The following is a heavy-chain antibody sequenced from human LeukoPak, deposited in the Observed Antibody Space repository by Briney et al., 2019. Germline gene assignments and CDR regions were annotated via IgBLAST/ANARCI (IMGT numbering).Heavy chain of an antibody. CDR1: GGSLSGYY. CDR3: ASRSSYYYYYYMDV. CDR2: INHSGST. J-gene: IGHJ6*03. Sequence: SETLSLTCAVYGGSLSGYYWSWIRQPPGKGLEWIGEINHSGSTNYNPSLKSRVTISVDTSKNQFSLKLSSVTAADTAVYYCASRSSYYYYYYMDVWGKGTTVTVSS. V-gene: IGHV4-34*01.